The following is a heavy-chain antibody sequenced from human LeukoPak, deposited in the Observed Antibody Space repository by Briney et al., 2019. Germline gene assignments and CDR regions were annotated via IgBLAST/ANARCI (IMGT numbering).Heavy chain of an antibody. D-gene: IGHD6-13*01. CDR1: GYSISSGYY. V-gene: IGHV4-38-2*02. Sequence: SETLSLTCTVSGYSISSGYYWGWIRQPPGKGLEWIGSIYHSGSTYYNPSLKSRVTISVDTSKNQFSLKLSSVTAADTAMYYCAREGDSNSVGWFDPWGQGTLVTVSS. J-gene: IGHJ5*02. CDR3: AREGDSNSVGWFDP. CDR2: IYHSGST.